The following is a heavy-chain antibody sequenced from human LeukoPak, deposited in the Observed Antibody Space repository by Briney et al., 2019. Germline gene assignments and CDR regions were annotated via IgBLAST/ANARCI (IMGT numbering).Heavy chain of an antibody. D-gene: IGHD3-10*01. CDR2: ITGGGDAT. J-gene: IGHJ4*02. CDR3: AKSWGSGTYTFDY. CDR1: GFTFSAYA. V-gene: IGHV3-23*01. Sequence: GGSLRLSCATTGFTFSAYAMSWVRQAPGKGLEWVSTITGGGDATYHADSVMGRFTISRDNSKNTLSLQLNSLRAEDTAVYYCAKSWGSGTYTFDYWGQGILVTVSS.